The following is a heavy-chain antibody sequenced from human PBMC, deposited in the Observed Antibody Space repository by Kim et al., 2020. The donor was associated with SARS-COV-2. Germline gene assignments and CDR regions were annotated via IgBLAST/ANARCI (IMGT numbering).Heavy chain of an antibody. V-gene: IGHV4-59*01. D-gene: IGHD5-12*01. CDR2: GST. Sequence: GSTTYTPSLKRRVTISLDTSKNQFSQKLSPATAADTAVYYCVGGAGWLPDYWGQGTLVTVSS. CDR3: VGGAGWLPDY. J-gene: IGHJ4*02.